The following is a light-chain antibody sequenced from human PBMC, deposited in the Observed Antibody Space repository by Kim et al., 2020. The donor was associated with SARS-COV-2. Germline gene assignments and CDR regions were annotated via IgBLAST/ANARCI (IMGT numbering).Light chain of an antibody. CDR3: QAWDSCPVV. J-gene: IGLJ2*01. CDR2: QDS. CDR1: KLGDKY. V-gene: IGLV3-1*01. Sequence: SYELTQPPSVSVSPGQTASITCSGDKLGDKYACWYQQKPGQSPVLVIYQDSKRPSGIPERFSGSNSGNTATLTISGTQAMDESDYYCQAWDSCPVV.